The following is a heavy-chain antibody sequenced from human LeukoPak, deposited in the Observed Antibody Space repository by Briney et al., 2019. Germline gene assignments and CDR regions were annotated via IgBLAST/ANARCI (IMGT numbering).Heavy chain of an antibody. V-gene: IGHV3-53*01. Sequence: GGSLRLSCAASGLTVSSNYMSWVRQAPGKGLEWVSVIYSGGSTYYADSVKGRFTISRDNSKNTLYLQMNSLRAEDTAVYYCAKGRSSSWYDAFDIWGQGTMVTVSS. CDR3: AKGRSSSWYDAFDI. D-gene: IGHD6-13*01. J-gene: IGHJ3*02. CDR2: IYSGGST. CDR1: GLTVSSNY.